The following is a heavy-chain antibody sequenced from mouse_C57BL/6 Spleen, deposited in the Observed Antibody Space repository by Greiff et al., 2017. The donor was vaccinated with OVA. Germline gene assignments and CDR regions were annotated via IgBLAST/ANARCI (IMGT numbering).Heavy chain of an antibody. D-gene: IGHD2-1*01. Sequence: VMLVESGAELARPGASVKMSCKASGYTFTSYTMHWVKQRPGQGLEWIGYINPSSGYTKYNQKFKDKATLTADKSSSTAYMQLSSLTSEDSAVYYCARDGNYDFDYWGQGTTLTVSS. V-gene: IGHV1-4*01. CDR1: GYTFTSYT. J-gene: IGHJ2*01. CDR3: ARDGNYDFDY. CDR2: INPSSGYT.